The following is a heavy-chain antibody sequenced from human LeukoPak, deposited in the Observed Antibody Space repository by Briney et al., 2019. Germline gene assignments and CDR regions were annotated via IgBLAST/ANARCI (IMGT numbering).Heavy chain of an antibody. CDR1: GGSISSYY. CDR2: IYYSGST. D-gene: IGHD1-26*01. J-gene: IGHJ5*02. CDR3: ARQPDEWELPRGFYRFDP. Sequence: SETLSLTCTVSGGSISSYYWSWIRQPPGKGLEWIGYIYYSGSTNYNPSLKSRVTISVDTSKNQFSLKLSSVTAADTAVYYCARQPDEWELPRGFYRFDPWGQGTLVTVSS. V-gene: IGHV4-59*08.